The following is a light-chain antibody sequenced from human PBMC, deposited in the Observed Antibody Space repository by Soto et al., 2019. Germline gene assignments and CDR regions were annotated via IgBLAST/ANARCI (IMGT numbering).Light chain of an antibody. CDR3: QVWDSSSDHRYV. CDR1: NIGSKS. V-gene: IGLV3-21*02. CDR2: DDS. J-gene: IGLJ1*01. Sequence: SYELTQPPSVSVAPGQTARITCGGNNIGSKSVHWYQQKPGQAPVLVVYDDSDRPSGISQRFSGSNSGNTATLTISRIEAGDEADYYCQVWDSSSDHRYVFGTGTKVTVL.